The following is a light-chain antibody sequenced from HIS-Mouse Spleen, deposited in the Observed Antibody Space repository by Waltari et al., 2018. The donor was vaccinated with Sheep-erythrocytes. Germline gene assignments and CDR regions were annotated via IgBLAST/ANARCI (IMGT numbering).Light chain of an antibody. CDR2: DVS. CDR3: CSYAGSYNHV. V-gene: IGLV2-11*01. J-gene: IGLJ1*01. CDR1: SSEVGGYNY. Sequence: LTQPPSVSVSPGQSVTISCTGTSSEVGGYNYVSWYQQHPGKAPKLMIYDVSKRPSGVPDRFSGSKSGNTASLTISGLQAEDEADYYCCSYAGSYNHVFATGTKVTVL.